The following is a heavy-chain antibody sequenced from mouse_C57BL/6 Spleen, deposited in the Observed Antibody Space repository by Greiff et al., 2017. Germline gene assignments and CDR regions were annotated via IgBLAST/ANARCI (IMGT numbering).Heavy chain of an antibody. Sequence: DVQLVESGPGLVKPSQSLSLTCSVTGYSITSGYYWNWIRQFPGNKLEWMGYISYDGSNNYNPSLKNRISITRDTSKNQFFLKLNSVTTEDTATYYCARDGLYDGYYAWFAYWGQGTLVTVSA. J-gene: IGHJ3*01. CDR1: GYSITSGYY. CDR2: ISYDGSN. D-gene: IGHD2-3*01. V-gene: IGHV3-6*01. CDR3: ARDGLYDGYYAWFAY.